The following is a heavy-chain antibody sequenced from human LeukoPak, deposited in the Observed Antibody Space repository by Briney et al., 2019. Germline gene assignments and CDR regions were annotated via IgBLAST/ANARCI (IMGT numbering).Heavy chain of an antibody. V-gene: IGHV4-34*01. Sequence: PSETLSLTCAVYGGSFSGYYWSWIRQPPGKGLEWIGEINHSGSTNYNPSLKSRVTISVDTSKNQFSLKLSSVTAADTAVYYCARVEVSDYMDVWGKGTTVTVSS. D-gene: IGHD3-16*02. CDR2: INHSGST. CDR3: ARVEVSDYMDV. J-gene: IGHJ6*03. CDR1: GGSFSGYY.